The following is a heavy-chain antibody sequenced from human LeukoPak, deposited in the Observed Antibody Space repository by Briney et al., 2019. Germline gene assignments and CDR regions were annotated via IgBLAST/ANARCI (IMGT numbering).Heavy chain of an antibody. D-gene: IGHD3-22*01. Sequence: PSETLSLTCTVSGGSISSYYWSWIRQPPGKGLEWIGYIYYSGSTDYKPSLKSRVTISVDTSKNQFSLKLSSVTAADTAVYYCARQGGYDSSGYYSRGYHYYGMDVWGQGTTVTVS. CDR3: ARQGGYDSSGYYSRGYHYYGMDV. CDR2: IYYSGST. CDR1: GGSISSYY. V-gene: IGHV4-59*08. J-gene: IGHJ6*02.